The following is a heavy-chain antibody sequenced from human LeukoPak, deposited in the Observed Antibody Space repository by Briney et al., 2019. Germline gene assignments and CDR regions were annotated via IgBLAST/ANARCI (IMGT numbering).Heavy chain of an antibody. J-gene: IGHJ4*02. CDR2: ISAYNGNA. CDR1: GYTFTNFG. D-gene: IGHD2-2*01. Sequence: ASVKVSCKASGYTFTNFGISWVRQAPGQGLEWMGWISAYNGNANYAQRLQGTVTMTTDTSTSTAYMELRSLRSEDTAVYYCARDFRDCSSTSCYAGSDYWGQGTLVTVSS. CDR3: ARDFRDCSSTSCYAGSDY. V-gene: IGHV1-18*01.